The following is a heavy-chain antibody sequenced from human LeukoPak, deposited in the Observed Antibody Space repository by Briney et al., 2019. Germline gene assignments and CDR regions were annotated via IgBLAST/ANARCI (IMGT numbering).Heavy chain of an antibody. D-gene: IGHD1-26*01. CDR3: ARDLPRLRATNYYGMDV. CDR2: TSSSSSYT. J-gene: IGHJ6*02. V-gene: IGHV3-11*06. CDR1: GFTFSDYY. Sequence: GGSLRLSCAASGFTFSDYYMSWIRQAPGKGLEWVSYTSSSSSYTNYADSVKGRFTISRDNAKNSLYLQMNSLRAEDTAVYYCARDLPRLRATNYYGMDVWGQGTTVTVSS.